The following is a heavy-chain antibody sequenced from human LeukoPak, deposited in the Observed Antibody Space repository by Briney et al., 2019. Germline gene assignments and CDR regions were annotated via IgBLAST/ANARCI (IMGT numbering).Heavy chain of an antibody. D-gene: IGHD4-17*01. CDR1: GFTFSSYW. Sequence: GGSLRLSCAASGFTFSSYWMSWVRQAPGKGLEWVAHVKEDGTEEYYVDSVKGRFTISRDNAKNSLYLQMNSLRAEDTAVYYCARDGIHYGDYPWGQGTLVTVSS. J-gene: IGHJ4*02. V-gene: IGHV3-7*01. CDR2: VKEDGTEE. CDR3: ARDGIHYGDYP.